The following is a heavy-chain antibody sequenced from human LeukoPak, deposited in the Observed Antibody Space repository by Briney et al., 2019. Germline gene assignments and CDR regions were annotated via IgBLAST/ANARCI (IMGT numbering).Heavy chain of an antibody. CDR2: ISGSGESI. CDR1: GFTFSTCA. D-gene: IGHD5-12*01. CDR3: AKANIVATRAYEY. V-gene: IGHV3-23*01. J-gene: IGHJ4*02. Sequence: GGSLRLSCAASGFTFSTCAMAWVRQTPTKGLEWVSAISGSGESIHYTDSVKGRFTISRDNSKNTLYLQMNSLRGEDTAVYFCAKANIVATRAYEYWGQGTLVTVSS.